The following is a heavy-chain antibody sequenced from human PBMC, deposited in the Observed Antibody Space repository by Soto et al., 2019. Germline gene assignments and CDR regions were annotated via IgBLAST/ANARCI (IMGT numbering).Heavy chain of an antibody. CDR2: ISYDGRNK. CDR1: GLTFSSYG. CDR3: AQDTYYHDTSGYYTFDY. J-gene: IGHJ4*02. Sequence: GGSLRLSCAASGLTFSSYGMHWVRQAPGRGLEWVAGISYDGRNKYYVDSVKGRFTISRDNSKNTLDLQMNSLRVEDTAVFYCAQDTYYHDTSGYYTFDYWGQGTLVTVSS. V-gene: IGHV3-30*18. D-gene: IGHD3-22*01.